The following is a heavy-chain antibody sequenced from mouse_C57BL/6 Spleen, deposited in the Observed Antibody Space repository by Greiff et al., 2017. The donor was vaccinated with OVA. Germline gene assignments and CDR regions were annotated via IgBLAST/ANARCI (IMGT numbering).Heavy chain of an antibody. CDR3: ARWAQASTDAMDY. CDR1: GYTFTSYW. D-gene: IGHD3-2*02. CDR2: IDPSGGYT. V-gene: IGHV1-69*01. Sequence: VQLQQPGAELVMPGASVKLSCKASGYTFTSYWMPWVKQRPGQGLEWIGEIDPSGGYTNYNEKFKGKATLTVDKSSSTAYMQLSSLTSEDSAVYDVARWAQASTDAMDYWGQGTSVTVSA. J-gene: IGHJ4*01.